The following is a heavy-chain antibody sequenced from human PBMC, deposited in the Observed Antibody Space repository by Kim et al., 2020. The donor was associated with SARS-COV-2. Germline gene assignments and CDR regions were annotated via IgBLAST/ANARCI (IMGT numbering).Heavy chain of an antibody. D-gene: IGHD3-16*02. CDR2: IYHSGST. J-gene: IGHJ4*02. Sequence: SETLSLTCAVSGGSISSSNWWSWVRQPPGKGLEWIGEIYHSGSTNYNPSLKSRVTISVDKSKNQFSLKLSSVTAADTAVYYCARGGLYDYIWGSDRQGRFDYWGQGTLVTVSS. V-gene: IGHV4-4*02. CDR3: ARGGLYDYIWGSDRQGRFDY. CDR1: GGSISSSNW.